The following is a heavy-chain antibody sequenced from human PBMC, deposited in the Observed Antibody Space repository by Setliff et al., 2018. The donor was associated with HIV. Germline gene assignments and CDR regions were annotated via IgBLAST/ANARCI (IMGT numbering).Heavy chain of an antibody. Sequence: ASVKVSCKTSGYTFTNYYVNWVRQAPGQGLEWMGWINPNSGGTNYAQKFQGRVTMTRDTSISTAYMELSRLRSDDTAVYYCARAPLVVVIAYIDYWGQGTLVTVSS. J-gene: IGHJ4*02. CDR2: INPNSGGT. V-gene: IGHV1-2*02. CDR3: ARAPLVVVIAYIDY. CDR1: GYTFTNYY. D-gene: IGHD2-21*01.